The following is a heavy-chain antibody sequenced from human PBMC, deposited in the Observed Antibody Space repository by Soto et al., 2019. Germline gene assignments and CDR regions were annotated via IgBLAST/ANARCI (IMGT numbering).Heavy chain of an antibody. V-gene: IGHV4-39*01. CDR2: IYYSGST. D-gene: IGHD3-22*01. J-gene: IGHJ4*02. CDR1: GGSISSSSYY. CDR3: ARRHPSSGFSG. Sequence: SETLSLTCTVSGGSISSSSYYWGWIRQPPGKGLEWIGSIYYSGSTYYNPSLKSRVTISVDTSKNQFSLKLSSVTAADTAVYYCARRHPSSGFSGWGQGTLVTVSS.